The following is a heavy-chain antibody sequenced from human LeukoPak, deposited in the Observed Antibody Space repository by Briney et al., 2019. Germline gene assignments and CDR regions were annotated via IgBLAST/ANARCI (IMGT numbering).Heavy chain of an antibody. CDR3: ARVRYSYGYDW. D-gene: IGHD5-18*01. J-gene: IGHJ4*02. CDR1: GFTFSRFT. V-gene: IGHV3-74*01. Sequence: GGSLRLSCAASGFTFSRFTMNWVRQAPGKGLVWVSRINSDGRSISYADSVKGRFTISRDNAKNTLYLQMNSLRAEDTAVYYCARVRYSYGYDWWGQGTLVTVSS. CDR2: INSDGRSI.